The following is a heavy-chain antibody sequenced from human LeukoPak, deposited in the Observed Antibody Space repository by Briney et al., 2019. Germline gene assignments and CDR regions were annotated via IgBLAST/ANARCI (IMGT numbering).Heavy chain of an antibody. Sequence: GGSLRLSCAASGFTFSSYAMNWVRQAPGKGLEWVANIKRDGSEKYYVDSVKGRFTISRDNAKNSLYLQMNSLRDEDTAVYYCARHGEYCLDYWGQGTLATVSS. V-gene: IGHV3-7*01. CDR1: GFTFSSYA. J-gene: IGHJ4*02. CDR3: ARHGEYCLDY. D-gene: IGHD3-10*01. CDR2: IKRDGSEK.